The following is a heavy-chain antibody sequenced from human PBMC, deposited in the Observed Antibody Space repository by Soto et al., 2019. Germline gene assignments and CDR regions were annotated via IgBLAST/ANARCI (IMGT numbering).Heavy chain of an antibody. CDR2: IIPIFGTA. J-gene: IGHJ6*02. CDR3: ASHTGSSPEGRYYYGMDV. V-gene: IGHV1-69*12. Sequence: QVQLVQSGAEVKKPGSSVKVSCKASGGTFSSYAISWVRQALGQGLEWMGGIIPIFGTADYAQTFQGRDTINADDYTSTAYMKLSSLRSEDTAVYYCASHTGSSPEGRYYYGMDVWGQGTTVTVSS. D-gene: IGHD1-26*01. CDR1: GGTFSSYA.